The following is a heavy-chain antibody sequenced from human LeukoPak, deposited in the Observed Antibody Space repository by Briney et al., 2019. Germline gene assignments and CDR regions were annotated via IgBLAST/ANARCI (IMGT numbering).Heavy chain of an antibody. Sequence: ASVKVSCKASGYTFTGYYMHWVRQAPGQGLEWMGWINPNSGGTNYAQKFQGRVTMTRDTSISTAYMELSRLRSDDTAVYYCARDLWGTGTTGDYWGQGTLVTVSS. D-gene: IGHD1-14*01. CDR3: ARDLWGTGTTGDY. CDR2: INPNSGGT. J-gene: IGHJ4*02. CDR1: GYTFTGYY. V-gene: IGHV1-2*02.